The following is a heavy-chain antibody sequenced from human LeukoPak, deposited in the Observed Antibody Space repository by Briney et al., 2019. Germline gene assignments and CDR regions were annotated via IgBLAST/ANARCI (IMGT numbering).Heavy chain of an antibody. CDR2: IDPSDSET. CDR1: GYRFTSYW. D-gene: IGHD5-18*01. V-gene: IGHV5-51*01. CDR3: ARQTAMGRSGDY. Sequence: LGESLKISCKASGYRFTSYWIGWVRQMPGKGLEWMGIIDPSDSETRYTPSFQGHVTISVDKSLTTVYLQWNSLKASDTAMYYCARQTAMGRSGDYWGQGTLVTVSS. J-gene: IGHJ4*02.